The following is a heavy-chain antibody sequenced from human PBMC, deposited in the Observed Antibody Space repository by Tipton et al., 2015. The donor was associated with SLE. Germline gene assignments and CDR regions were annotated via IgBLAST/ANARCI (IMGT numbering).Heavy chain of an antibody. J-gene: IGHJ4*02. V-gene: IGHV4-34*01. CDR2: INHSGST. Sequence: TLSLTCAVYGGSFSGYYWSWIRQPPGKGLEWIGEINHSGSTNYNPSLKSRVTISVDTSKNQFSLKLSSVTAADTAVYYCAKKKSSSFDYWGQGTLVTVSS. CDR1: GGSFSGYY. D-gene: IGHD6-13*01. CDR3: AKKKSSSFDY.